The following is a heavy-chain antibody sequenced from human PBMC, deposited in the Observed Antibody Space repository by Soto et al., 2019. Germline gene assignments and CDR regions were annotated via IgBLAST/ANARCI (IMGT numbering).Heavy chain of an antibody. Sequence: PSQTLSLTYTVAGGSINNYYWSWIRQPPGKGLEWIGYIYYRGSTNYNPSLKSRVTISVDTSKSQFSLMLTSVTAADTAVYYCSRDTLGTNPRGYSPWGEGTQVTVSS. CDR1: GGSINNYY. CDR2: IYYRGST. D-gene: IGHD5-12*01. J-gene: IGHJ5*02. CDR3: SRDTLGTNPRGYSP. V-gene: IGHV4-59*12.